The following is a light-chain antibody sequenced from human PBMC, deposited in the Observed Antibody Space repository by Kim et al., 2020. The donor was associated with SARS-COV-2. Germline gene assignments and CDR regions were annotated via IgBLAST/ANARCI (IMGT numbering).Light chain of an antibody. CDR2: DVT. V-gene: IGLV2-14*03. CDR3: SSRTTRGTLV. CDR1: NSDVGTYNY. J-gene: IGLJ3*02. Sequence: GQSITVSCTGTNSDVGTYNYVSWYQQHPGKAPKLIIYDVTNRPSGVSARFSGSKSDNTASLTISGLQAEDEADYYCSSRTTRGTLVFGGGTQLTVL.